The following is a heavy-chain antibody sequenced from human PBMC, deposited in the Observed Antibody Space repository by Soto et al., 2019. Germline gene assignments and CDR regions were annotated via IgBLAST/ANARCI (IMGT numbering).Heavy chain of an antibody. J-gene: IGHJ6*02. CDR1: GFTFSGSA. CDR2: IRSKANSYAT. V-gene: IGHV3-73*02. CDR3: TSPIAAAGKTATYYYYYGMDV. D-gene: IGHD6-13*01. Sequence: EVQLVESGGGLVQPGGSLKLSCAASGFTFSGSAMHWVRQASGKGLEWVGRIRSKANSYATAYAASVKGRFTISRDESKNTAYLQMNSLKTEDTAVYYCTSPIAAAGKTATYYYYYGMDVWGQGTTVTVSS.